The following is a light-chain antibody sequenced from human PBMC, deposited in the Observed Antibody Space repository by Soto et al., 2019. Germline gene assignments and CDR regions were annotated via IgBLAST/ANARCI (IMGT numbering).Light chain of an antibody. V-gene: IGKV3-20*01. CDR2: GAS. Sequence: EIVLTQSPGTLSLSPGERATLSCRASQSVSSNYLAWYQQKPGQAPKLLIYGASSRATGIPDRFSGSGSGTDFILTIRRLEPEDFAMYYCQQSGKSFPLTFGGGTKLEI. CDR1: QSVSSNY. CDR3: QQSGKSFPLT. J-gene: IGKJ4*01.